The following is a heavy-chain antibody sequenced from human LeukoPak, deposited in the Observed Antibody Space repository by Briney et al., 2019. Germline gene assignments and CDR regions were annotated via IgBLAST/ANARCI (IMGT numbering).Heavy chain of an antibody. CDR2: MNHDGSEK. Sequence: GGSLRLACAASGFTFSTNWMTWVRRAPGKGLEWVANMNHDGSEKYCADSVKGRFTISRDNAKNTLYLQMNSLTAEDTAVYYCARGAYCGGDCPLPNSLYWGRGTLVTVSS. J-gene: IGHJ4*02. CDR1: GFTFSTNW. V-gene: IGHV3-7*01. CDR3: ARGAYCGGDCPLPNSLY. D-gene: IGHD2-21*01.